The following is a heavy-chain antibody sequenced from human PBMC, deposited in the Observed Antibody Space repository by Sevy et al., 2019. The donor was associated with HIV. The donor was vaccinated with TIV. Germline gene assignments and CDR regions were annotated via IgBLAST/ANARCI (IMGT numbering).Heavy chain of an antibody. CDR1: GFTFSSYE. V-gene: IGHV3-48*03. CDR2: ISSSGSTI. Sequence: GGSLRLSCAASGFTFSSYEMNWVRQAPGKGLEWVSYISSSGSTIYYADSVKGRFTISRDNAKNSLYLQMNSLRAEDTAVYYCARGLYYYDSSGDAFDIWGQRTLVTVSS. D-gene: IGHD3-22*01. CDR3: ARGLYYYDSSGDAFDI. J-gene: IGHJ3*02.